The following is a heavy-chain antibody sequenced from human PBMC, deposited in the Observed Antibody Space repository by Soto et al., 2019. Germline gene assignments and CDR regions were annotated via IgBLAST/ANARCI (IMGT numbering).Heavy chain of an antibody. Sequence: VGSLRLSCAASGFTFSSYGMHWVRQAPGKGLEWVAVISYDGSNKYYADSVKGRFTISRDISKNTLYLQMNSLRAEDTAVYYCAKDGGNGNYFDYWGQGTLVTVSS. CDR3: AKDGGNGNYFDY. CDR1: GFTFSSYG. V-gene: IGHV3-30*18. J-gene: IGHJ4*02. D-gene: IGHD2-15*01. CDR2: ISYDGSNK.